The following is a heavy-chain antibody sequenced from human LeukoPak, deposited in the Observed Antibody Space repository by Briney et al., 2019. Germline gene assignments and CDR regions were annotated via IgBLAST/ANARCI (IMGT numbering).Heavy chain of an antibody. V-gene: IGHV1-2*02. CDR3: ARNLCFGESSDAFDM. D-gene: IGHD3-10*01. CDR1: GYSFTGHY. J-gene: IGHJ3*02. Sequence: ASVKVSCKASGYSFTGHYMHWVRQAPGQGLEWMGWINPKSGGTNYAQKFQGRVTMTRDTSISTAYMDMSSLRSDDTAVYYCARNLCFGESSDAFDMWGQGTMVTASS. CDR2: INPKSGGT.